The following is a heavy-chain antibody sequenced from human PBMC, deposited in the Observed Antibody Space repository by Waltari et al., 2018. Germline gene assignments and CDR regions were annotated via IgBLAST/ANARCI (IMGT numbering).Heavy chain of an antibody. D-gene: IGHD1-26*01. CDR2: INRDGSEK. CDR1: GLTFSIYW. V-gene: IGHV3-7*01. Sequence: EVQLVESGGGLVQPGVSLRLSSAASGLTFSIYWMSWVRQAPGKGLEWVANINRDGSEKYYVDSVKGRFTISRDNAKNSLYLQMNSLRADDTAVYYCARYSGNYGGFDYWGQGTLVTVSS. CDR3: ARYSGNYGGFDY. J-gene: IGHJ4*02.